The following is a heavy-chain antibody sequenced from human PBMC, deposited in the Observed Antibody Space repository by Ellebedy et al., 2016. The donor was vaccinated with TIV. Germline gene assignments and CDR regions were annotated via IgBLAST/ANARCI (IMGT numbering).Heavy chain of an antibody. Sequence: SETLSLTCTVSGGSISSYYWSWIRQPPGKGLEWIGYIYYSGSTNYNPSLKSRVTISVDTSKNQFSLKLSSVTAADTAVYYCASRPIIVGATGYFQHWGQGTLVTVSS. D-gene: IGHD1-26*01. CDR2: IYYSGST. V-gene: IGHV4-59*08. CDR3: ASRPIIVGATGYFQH. CDR1: GGSISSYY. J-gene: IGHJ1*01.